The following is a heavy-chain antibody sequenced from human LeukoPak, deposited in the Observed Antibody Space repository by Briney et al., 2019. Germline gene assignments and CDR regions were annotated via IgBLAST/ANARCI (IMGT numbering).Heavy chain of an antibody. V-gene: IGHV3-33*08. Sequence: PGRSLRLSCAASGFTFSSYGMHWVRQAPGKGLEWVAVIWYGGSNKYYADSVKGRFTISRDNSKNTLYLQMNSLRAEDTAVYYCARVRYDILTGAFDIWGQGTMVTVSS. CDR3: ARVRYDILTGAFDI. J-gene: IGHJ3*02. D-gene: IGHD3-9*01. CDR1: GFTFSSYG. CDR2: IWYGGSNK.